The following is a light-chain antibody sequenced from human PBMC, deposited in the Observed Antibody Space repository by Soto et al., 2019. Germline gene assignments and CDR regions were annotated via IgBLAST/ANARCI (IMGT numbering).Light chain of an antibody. CDR2: DAS. J-gene: IGKJ1*01. CDR1: QSISSW. V-gene: IGKV1-5*01. CDR3: LQDINYPWT. Sequence: DIQMPQFSYTPSPSLQPRFTLSCRASQSISSWLAWYQQKPGKAPKLLIYDASSLESGVPSRFSGSGSGTEFTLTISSLQPDDSATYYCLQDINYPWTVGQGTKVDIK.